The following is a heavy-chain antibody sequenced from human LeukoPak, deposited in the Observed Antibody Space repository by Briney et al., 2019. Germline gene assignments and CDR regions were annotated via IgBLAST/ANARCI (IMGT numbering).Heavy chain of an antibody. CDR1: GVSISSGGYS. CDR3: ARGTGPSYWYFDL. Sequence: SETLFLTCAVSGVSISSGGYSWSWIRQPPGKGLEWIGYIYHSGSTYYNPSLKSRVTISVDRSKNQFSLKLSSVTAADTAVYYCARGTGPSYWYFDLWGRGTLVTVSS. CDR2: IYHSGST. V-gene: IGHV4-30-2*01. J-gene: IGHJ2*01.